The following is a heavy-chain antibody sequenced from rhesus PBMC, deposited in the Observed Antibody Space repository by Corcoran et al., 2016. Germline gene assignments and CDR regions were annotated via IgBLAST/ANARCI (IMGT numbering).Heavy chain of an antibody. Sequence: QVQLQESGPGLVKPSETLSLTCAVSGGSISSGYYYWSWIRQPPGKGREWIGYIPYSGCTSYSPSLKSRVTISRDTSKNQFSLKLSSVTAADTAVYYCARDRIAFDYWGQGVLVTVSS. J-gene: IGHJ4*01. CDR3: ARDRIAFDY. D-gene: IGHD2-2*01. V-gene: IGHV4-122*02. CDR2: IPYSGCT. CDR1: GGSISSGYYY.